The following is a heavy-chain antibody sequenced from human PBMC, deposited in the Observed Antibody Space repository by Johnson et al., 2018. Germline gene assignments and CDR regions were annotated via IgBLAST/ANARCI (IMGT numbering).Heavy chain of an antibody. D-gene: IGHD2-15*01. CDR2: ISSSSSYI. CDR1: GFTFSSYS. CDR3: GGFEVVAEYGLDV. V-gene: IGHV3-21*01. J-gene: IGHJ6*02. Sequence: EVQLLESGGGLVKPGGSLRLSCAASGFTFSSYSMNWVRQAPGKGLEWVSSISSSSSYIYYADSMKGRFTISRDNAKNSLYLQMTSRRAEDTAGYYCGGFEVVAEYGLDVWGQGTTVTVSS.